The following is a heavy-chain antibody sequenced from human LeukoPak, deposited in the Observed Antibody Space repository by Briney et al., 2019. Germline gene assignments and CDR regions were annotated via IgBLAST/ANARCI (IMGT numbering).Heavy chain of an antibody. J-gene: IGHJ6*02. CDR1: GFTFSNYW. Sequence: QPGGSLRLSCAASGFTFSNYWMTWVRQAPGKGLEWVANINRDGSERYYVDSVKGRFTISRDDAKSSLYLQMSSLRAEDTAVYYCARRNAMDVWGQGTTVIVFS. CDR2: INRDGSER. V-gene: IGHV3-7*03. CDR3: ARRNAMDV.